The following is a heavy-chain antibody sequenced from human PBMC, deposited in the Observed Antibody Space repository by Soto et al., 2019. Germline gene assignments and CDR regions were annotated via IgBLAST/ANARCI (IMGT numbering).Heavy chain of an antibody. CDR3: AYQLTVVGWFDP. CDR1: GFTFSSYA. D-gene: IGHD1-20*01. CDR2: ISGSGGST. V-gene: IGHV3-23*01. Sequence: GGSLRLSCAASGFTFSSYAMSWVRQAPGKGLEWVSAISGSGGSTYYADSVKGRFTISRDNSKNTLYLQMNSLRAEDTAVYYCAYQLTVVGWFDPWGQGTLVTVSS. J-gene: IGHJ5*02.